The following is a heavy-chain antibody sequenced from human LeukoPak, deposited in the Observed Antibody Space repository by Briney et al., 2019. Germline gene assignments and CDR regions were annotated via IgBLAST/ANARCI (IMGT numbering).Heavy chain of an antibody. CDR1: GFTFSSYA. CDR3: ARGIAVAGKPSWFDP. Sequence: GGSLRLSCAASGFTFSSYAMNWVRQAPGKGLEWVANIKQDGSEKYYVDSVKGRFTISRDNAENSVYLQMNSLRAEDTAVYYCARGIAVAGKPSWFDPWGQGTLVTVSS. J-gene: IGHJ5*02. CDR2: IKQDGSEK. V-gene: IGHV3-7*05. D-gene: IGHD6-19*01.